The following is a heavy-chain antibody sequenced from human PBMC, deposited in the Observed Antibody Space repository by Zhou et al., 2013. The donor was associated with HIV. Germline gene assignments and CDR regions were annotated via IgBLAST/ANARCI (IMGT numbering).Heavy chain of an antibody. J-gene: IGHJ6*02. Sequence: QVQLVQSGAEVKKPGSSVKVSCKASGGTFSSHVITWVRQAPGQGLEWMGWINPKTGATMYAQKFQGRVTMTRDTSISTAYMDLSTLKFDDTAVYYCARDLRDTVSVQGYDYGMDVWGQGTTVTVAS. CDR1: GGTFSSHV. D-gene: IGHD3-10*01. V-gene: IGHV1-2*02. CDR3: ARDLRDTVSVQGYDYGMDV. CDR2: INPKTGAT.